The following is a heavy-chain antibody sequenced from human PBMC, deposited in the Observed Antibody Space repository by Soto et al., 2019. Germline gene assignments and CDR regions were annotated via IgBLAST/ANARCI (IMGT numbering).Heavy chain of an antibody. CDR2: IYYSGST. D-gene: IGHD3-9*01. CDR3: ATFPYYDILTGYPFWFDP. V-gene: IGHV4-39*01. J-gene: IGHJ5*02. CDR1: GGSISSSSYY. Sequence: QLQLQESGPGLVKPSETLSLTCTVSGGSISSSSYYWGWIRQPPGKGLEWIGRIYYSGSTYYNPSLKSRVTISVDTSKNQFSLKLSSVTAADTAVYYCATFPYYDILTGYPFWFDPWGQGTLVTVSS.